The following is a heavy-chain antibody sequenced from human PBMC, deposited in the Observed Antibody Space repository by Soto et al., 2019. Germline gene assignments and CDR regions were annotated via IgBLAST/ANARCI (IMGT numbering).Heavy chain of an antibody. V-gene: IGHV4-39*07. CDR3: ARGFLIYDFVWGSYRWGSDILFDY. CDR1: GGSISSSSYY. Sequence: KPSETLSLTCTVSGGSISSSSYYWGWIRQPPGKGLEWIGSIYYSGSTNYNPSLKGRVTISVDTSKNQFSLKLSSVTAADSAVYYCARGFLIYDFVWGSYRWGSDILFDYWGQGTLVTVSS. CDR2: IYYSGST. J-gene: IGHJ4*02. D-gene: IGHD3-16*02.